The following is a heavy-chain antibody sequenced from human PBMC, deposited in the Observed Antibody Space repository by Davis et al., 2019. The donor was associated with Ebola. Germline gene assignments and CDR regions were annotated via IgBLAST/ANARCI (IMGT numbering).Heavy chain of an antibody. V-gene: IGHV3-53*01. J-gene: IGHJ4*02. CDR1: GFSVSSNY. Sequence: GESLKISCAASGFSVSSNYMSWVRQAPGKGLDWVSVIYTGDSTYYADSVKGRFTISRDDSKNTAYLQMNSLRAEDTAVYYCAREDRGSSFGYWGQGTLVTVSS. D-gene: IGHD6-6*01. CDR2: IYTGDST. CDR3: AREDRGSSFGY.